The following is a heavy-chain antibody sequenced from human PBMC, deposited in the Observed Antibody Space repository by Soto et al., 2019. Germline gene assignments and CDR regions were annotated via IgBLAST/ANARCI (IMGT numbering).Heavy chain of an antibody. Sequence: WGSLRLSCAASGFPFSTYAIIFFRQSPFKWLEWVSAISGGGGSTYYADSVRGRFTISRDNSKNTLYLQMNSLRAEDTAVYYCAKDYGYYDFWSGYSNYYYGMDVWGQGTTVTVSS. J-gene: IGHJ6*02. V-gene: IGHV3-23*01. CDR2: ISGGGGST. CDR1: GFPFSTYA. D-gene: IGHD3-3*01. CDR3: AKDYGYYDFWSGYSNYYYGMDV.